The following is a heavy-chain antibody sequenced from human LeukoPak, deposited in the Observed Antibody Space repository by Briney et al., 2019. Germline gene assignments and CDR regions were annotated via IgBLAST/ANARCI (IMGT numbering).Heavy chain of an antibody. V-gene: IGHV4-4*07. CDR3: ARSEILRFLERPPFDP. CDR1: GGSISSYY. J-gene: IGHJ5*02. D-gene: IGHD3-3*01. Sequence: PSETLSLTCTVSGGSISSYYWSWIRQPAGKGLEWIGRIYTSGSTNYNPSLKSRVTMSVDTSKNQFSLKLSSVTAADTAVYYCARSEILRFLERPPFDPWGQGTLVTVSS. CDR2: IYTSGST.